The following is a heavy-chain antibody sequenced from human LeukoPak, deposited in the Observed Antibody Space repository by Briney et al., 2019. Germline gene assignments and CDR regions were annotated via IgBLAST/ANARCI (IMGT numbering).Heavy chain of an antibody. J-gene: IGHJ6*03. CDR3: ARGDYYYSYYMDV. V-gene: IGHV4-59*01. CDR2: IYYSGST. CDR1: GGSISTYY. Sequence: SETLPLTCTVSGGSISTYYWNWIRQPPGKGLEWIGYIYYSGSTNYNPSLKSRVTISVDTSKKQFSLKLSSVTAADTAMYYCARGDYYYSYYMDVWGKGTTVTVSS.